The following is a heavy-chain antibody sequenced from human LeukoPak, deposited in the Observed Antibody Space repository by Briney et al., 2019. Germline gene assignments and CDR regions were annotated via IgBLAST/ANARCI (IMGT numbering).Heavy chain of an antibody. CDR2: INPNSGGT. Sequence: ASVTVSCKAPGYTFTGYYMHWVRQAPGQGLEWMGWINPNSGGTNYAQKFQVRVTMTRDTSISTAYMELSRLRSDDTAVYYCARDPYCSRTSCYNDYWGQGTLVTVSS. J-gene: IGHJ4*02. CDR3: ARDPYCSRTSCYNDY. CDR1: GYTFTGYY. V-gene: IGHV1-2*02. D-gene: IGHD2-2*02.